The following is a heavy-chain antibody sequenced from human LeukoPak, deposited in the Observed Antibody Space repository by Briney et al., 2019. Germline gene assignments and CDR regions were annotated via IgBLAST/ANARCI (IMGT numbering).Heavy chain of an antibody. CDR3: SRGRRAAYDILTGYYGMDV. CDR1: GFTFSSYA. D-gene: IGHD3-9*01. J-gene: IGHJ6*02. V-gene: IGHV3-30*04. CDR2: ISYDGSNK. Sequence: GGSLRLSCEASGFTFSSYAMHWVRQAPGKGLEWVAVISYDGSNKYHADSVKGRFTISRDNSKNTLYLQMNSLRAEDTAVYYCSRGRRAAYDILTGYYGMDVWGQGTTVTVSS.